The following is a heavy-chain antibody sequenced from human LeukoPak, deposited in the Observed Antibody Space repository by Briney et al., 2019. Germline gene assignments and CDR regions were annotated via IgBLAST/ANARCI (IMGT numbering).Heavy chain of an antibody. V-gene: IGHV4-59*11. Sequence: SETPSLTCTVSGGSISSHYWSWIRQPPGKGLEWIGYIYYSGSTNYNPSLKSRVTISVDTSKNQFSLKLSSVTAADTAVYYCARGIAAAGTLPYYYYYYMDVWGKGTTVTVSS. CDR3: ARGIAAAGTLPYYYYYYMDV. CDR1: GGSISSHY. CDR2: IYYSGST. J-gene: IGHJ6*03. D-gene: IGHD6-13*01.